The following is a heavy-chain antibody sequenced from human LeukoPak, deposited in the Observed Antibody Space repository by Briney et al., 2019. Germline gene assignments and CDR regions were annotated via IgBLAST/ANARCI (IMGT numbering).Heavy chain of an antibody. D-gene: IGHD6-13*01. CDR3: ARGVFIAASQYGY. CDR2: IYYSGAT. Sequence: PSETLSLTCAVCGGSLSSHYWTWLRQPPGKGLEWIGYIYYSGATNYNPSLKSRVTILVDTSKNQSPLKLSSVTAADTAVYYCARGVFIAASQYGYWGQGTLVTVSS. J-gene: IGHJ4*02. CDR1: GGSLSSHY. V-gene: IGHV4-59*11.